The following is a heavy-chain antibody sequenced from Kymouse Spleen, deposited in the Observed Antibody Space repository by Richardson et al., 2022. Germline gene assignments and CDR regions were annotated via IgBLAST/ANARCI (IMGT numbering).Heavy chain of an antibody. J-gene: IGHJ6*02. CDR1: GFTFSSYG. D-gene: IGHD3-10*01. CDR3: AKDWTYYYGSGSYYNIYYYYYGMDV. V-gene: IGHV3-30*18. Sequence: QVQLVESGGGVVQPGRSLRLSCAASGFTFSSYGMHWVRQAPGKGLEWVAVISYDGSNKYYADSVKGRFTISRDNSKNTLYLQMNSLRAEDTAVYYCAKDWTYYYGSGSYYNIYYYYYGMDVWGQGTTVTVSS. CDR2: ISYDGSNK.